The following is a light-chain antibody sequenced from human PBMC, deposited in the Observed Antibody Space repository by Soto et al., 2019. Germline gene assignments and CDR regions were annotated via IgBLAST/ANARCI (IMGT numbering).Light chain of an antibody. CDR2: EVS. CDR3: SSYTSGSTLV. CDR1: TSDVGGYNY. Sequence: QSSLTQPASVSVSPGQSITISCTGTTSDVGGYNYVSWYQHHPDKAPKLMIYEVSNRPSGVSNRFSGSKSGNTASLTISGLQTADEADYYCSSYTSGSTLVFGTGTKVTVL. V-gene: IGLV2-14*01. J-gene: IGLJ1*01.